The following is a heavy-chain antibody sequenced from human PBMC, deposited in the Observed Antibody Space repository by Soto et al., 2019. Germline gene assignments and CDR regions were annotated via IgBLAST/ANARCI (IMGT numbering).Heavy chain of an antibody. CDR1: GGSVSSGSYY. CDR3: ARQDIVLMVYANDY. CDR2: IYYSGST. J-gene: IGHJ4*02. Sequence: SETLSLTCTVSGGSVSSGSYYWSWIRQSPGKGLEWIGYIYYSGSTNYKPSLKSRVTISVDTSKNQFSLKLSSVTAADTAVYYCARQDIVLMVYANDYWGQGTLVTVSS. V-gene: IGHV4-61*01. D-gene: IGHD2-8*01.